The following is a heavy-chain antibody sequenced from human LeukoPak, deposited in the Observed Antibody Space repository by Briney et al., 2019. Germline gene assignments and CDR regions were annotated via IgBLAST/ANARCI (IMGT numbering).Heavy chain of an antibody. J-gene: IGHJ5*02. CDR2: IYYSGST. CDR1: GGSISSYY. CDR3: ARDGVAAAGTAVGWFDP. Sequence: SETLSLTCTVSGGSISSYYWSWIRQPPGKGLEWIGYIYYSGSTNYNPSLKSRVTISVDTSKNQFSLKLSSVTAADTAVYYCARDGVAAAGTAVGWFDPWGQGTLATVSS. V-gene: IGHV4-59*01. D-gene: IGHD6-13*01.